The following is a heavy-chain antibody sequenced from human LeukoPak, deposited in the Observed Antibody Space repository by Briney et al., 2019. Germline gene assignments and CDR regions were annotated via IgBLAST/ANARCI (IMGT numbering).Heavy chain of an antibody. J-gene: IGHJ4*02. CDR3: AKDFQGIAVAAPLDY. CDR2: ISSSGSTI. V-gene: IGHV3-11*01. D-gene: IGHD6-19*01. Sequence: PGGSLRLSCAASGFTFSDYYMSWIRQAPGKGLEWVSYISSSGSTIYYADSVKGRFTISRDNAENSLYLQMNSLRAEDTALYYCAKDFQGIAVAAPLDYWGQGTLVTVSS. CDR1: GFTFSDYY.